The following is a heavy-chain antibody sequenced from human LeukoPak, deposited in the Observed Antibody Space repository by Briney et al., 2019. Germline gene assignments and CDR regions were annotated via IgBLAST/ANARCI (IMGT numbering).Heavy chain of an antibody. CDR3: ARFGYYYGSGSYTFDY. CDR2: ISSSSSYI. CDR1: GFIFSSYS. V-gene: IGHV3-21*04. D-gene: IGHD3-10*01. J-gene: IGHJ4*02. Sequence: GGSLRLSCAASGFIFSSYSMNWVRQAPGKGLEWVSSISSSSSYIYYADSVKGRFTISRDNAKNSLYLQMNSLRAEDTALYYCARFGYYYGSGSYTFDYWGQGTLVTVSS.